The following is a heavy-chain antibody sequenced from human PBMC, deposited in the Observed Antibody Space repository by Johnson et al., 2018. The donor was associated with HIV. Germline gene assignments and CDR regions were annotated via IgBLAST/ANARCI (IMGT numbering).Heavy chain of an antibody. V-gene: IGHV3-30*18. J-gene: IGHJ3*02. Sequence: QMLLVESGGGVVQPGRSLRLSCAASGFTFSSYGMHWVRQATGKGLDWVAVISYDGSNKYYADSVKGRFTISRDNSKNTLYLQMNSLRAEDTAVYYCAKARVGARGGAFDIWGQGTMVTVSS. CDR2: ISYDGSNK. CDR1: GFTFSSYG. CDR3: AKARVGARGGAFDI. D-gene: IGHD1-26*01.